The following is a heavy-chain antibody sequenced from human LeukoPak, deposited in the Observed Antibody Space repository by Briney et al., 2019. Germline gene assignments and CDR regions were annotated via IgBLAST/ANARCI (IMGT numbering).Heavy chain of an antibody. CDR3: ARVAVAEGYYYYMDV. CDR1: GFTFSSYE. V-gene: IGHV3-48*03. CDR2: ISSSGSTI. Sequence: GGSLRLSCAASGFTFSSYEMNWVRQAPGKGLEWVSYISSSGSTIYYADSVKGRFTISRDNAKNSLYLQTNSPRAEDTAVYYCARVAVAEGYYYYMDVWGKGTTVTISS. D-gene: IGHD6-19*01. J-gene: IGHJ6*03.